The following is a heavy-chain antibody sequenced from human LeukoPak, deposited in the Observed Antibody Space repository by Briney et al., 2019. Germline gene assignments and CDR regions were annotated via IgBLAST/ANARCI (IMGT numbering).Heavy chain of an antibody. Sequence: GGSLRLSCAASGFTFSYYTMNWVRQAPGKGLEWVSSIKSSTTHTYYADSVKGRFTISRDNAENSLYLQMNSLRAEDTAVYYCARDQTSGSYFDGDAFDIWGQGTMVTVSS. V-gene: IGHV3-21*01. CDR3: ARDQTSGSYFDGDAFDI. CDR1: GFTFSYYT. CDR2: IKSSTTHT. J-gene: IGHJ3*02. D-gene: IGHD1-26*01.